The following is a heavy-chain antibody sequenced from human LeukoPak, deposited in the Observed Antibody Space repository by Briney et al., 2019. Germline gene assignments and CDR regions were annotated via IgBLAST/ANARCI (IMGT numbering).Heavy chain of an antibody. D-gene: IGHD2-8*01. J-gene: IGHJ5*02. CDR1: GFTFGNYA. CDR2: LSSSGGNP. CDR3: AKCTRTQDGGRGWCNGFDT. Sequence: GGSLRLSCAASGFTFGNYAMNWVRQAPGKGLEWVSALSSSGGNPNYADSVKGRFTISRDNSKNTLFLQMNGLRAEDTALDSCAKCTRTQDGGRGWCNGFDTWGQGTQVTVSS. V-gene: IGHV3-23*01.